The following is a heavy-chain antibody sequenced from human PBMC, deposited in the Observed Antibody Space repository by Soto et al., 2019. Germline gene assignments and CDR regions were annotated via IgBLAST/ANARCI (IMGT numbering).Heavy chain of an antibody. CDR3: ARGWGTPYYYGMDV. CDR2: IYYSGSA. J-gene: IGHJ6*02. V-gene: IGHV4-61*01. CDR1: GGSVSSGSYY. Sequence: SETLSLTCTVSGGSVSSGSYYWSWIRQPPGKGLEWIGYIYYSGSANYNPSLKSRVTISVDTSKNQFSLKLSSVTAADTAVYYCARGWGTPYYYGMDVWGQGTTVTVSS. D-gene: IGHD3-16*01.